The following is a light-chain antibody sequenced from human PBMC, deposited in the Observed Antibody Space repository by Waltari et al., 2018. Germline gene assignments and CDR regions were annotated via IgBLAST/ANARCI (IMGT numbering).Light chain of an antibody. V-gene: IGLV1-44*01. CDR2: YHN. J-gene: IGLJ3*02. CDR3: SAWDDSLNAWV. Sequence: QSVLTQPPSVSGTPGQRVTISCPGSSSNIGSYAVNWYQQFPGTAPKLLIYYHNQRPSGVPDRFSGSKSGTSASLAISGLQSADEADYHGSAWDDSLNAWVFGGGTRLTVL. CDR1: SSNIGSYA.